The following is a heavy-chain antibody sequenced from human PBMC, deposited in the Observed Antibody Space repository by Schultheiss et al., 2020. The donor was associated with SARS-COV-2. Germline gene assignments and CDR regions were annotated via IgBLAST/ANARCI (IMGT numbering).Heavy chain of an antibody. CDR3: VRHGNGFH. D-gene: IGHD1-1*01. CDR1: GGSISSGTYY. J-gene: IGHJ4*02. CDR2: INHSGST. Sequence: SETLSLTCTVSGGSISSGTYYWGWIRQPPGKGLEWIGEINHSGSTNYNPSLKSRVTISVDTSKNQFSLKLSSVTAADTAVYYCVRHGNGFHRGQGTLVTVSS. V-gene: IGHV4-39*01.